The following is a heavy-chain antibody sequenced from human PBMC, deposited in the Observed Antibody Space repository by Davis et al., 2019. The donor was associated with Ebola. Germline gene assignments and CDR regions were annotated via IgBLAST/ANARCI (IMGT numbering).Heavy chain of an antibody. D-gene: IGHD6-19*01. J-gene: IGHJ3*02. V-gene: IGHV1-69*13. CDR2: IIPVFGIP. Sequence: SVKVSCKASGGTFSSYTITWVRQAPGQGPDWMGGIIPVFGIPKYAQKFQGRVTITADESTSTAYMELSSLRSEDTAVYYCARDFAVLVAGTSAGGFDMWGQGTMVTVSS. CDR1: GGTFSSYT. CDR3: ARDFAVLVAGTSAGGFDM.